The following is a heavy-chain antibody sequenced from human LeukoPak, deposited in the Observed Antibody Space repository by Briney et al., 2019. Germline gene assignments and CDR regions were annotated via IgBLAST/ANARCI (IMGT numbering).Heavy chain of an antibody. Sequence: GGSLRLSCAASGSSISSKYMSWIRQAPGKGLEWVSVIFSGGSIYYADSVKGRFTISRDISKNTLFLQMNSLRAEDTAVYYCASRNYFNSSDYFDSWGQGTLVTVSS. V-gene: IGHV3-53*01. J-gene: IGHJ5*01. CDR2: IFSGGSI. CDR3: ASRNYFNSSDYFDS. D-gene: IGHD3-22*01. CDR1: GSSISSKY.